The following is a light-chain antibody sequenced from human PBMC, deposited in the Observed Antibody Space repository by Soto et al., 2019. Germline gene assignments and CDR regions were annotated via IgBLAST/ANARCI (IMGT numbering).Light chain of an antibody. J-gene: IGLJ1*01. CDR2: DVS. Sequence: QSALTQPASVSGSPGQSITISCTGTSSDVGGYNYVSWYQQHPGKAPKLMIYDVSNRPSGVSNRFSGSKSGNTASLTISGLQPEDEADYYCSSYTSSSTLYVFGTGTKVXVL. CDR3: SSYTSSSTLYV. CDR1: SSDVGGYNY. V-gene: IGLV2-14*01.